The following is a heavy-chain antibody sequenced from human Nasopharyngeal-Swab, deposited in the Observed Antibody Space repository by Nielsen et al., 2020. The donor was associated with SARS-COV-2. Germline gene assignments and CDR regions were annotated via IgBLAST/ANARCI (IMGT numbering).Heavy chain of an antibody. CDR1: GGSFSGYY. CDR2: INHSGST. J-gene: IGHJ6*02. CDR3: ARGSPRSGMDV. V-gene: IGHV4-34*01. Sequence: SETLSLTCAVYGGSFSGYYWSWIRQPPGKGLEWIGEINHSGSTNYNPSLKSRVTISVDTSKNQFSLKLSSATAADTAVYYCARGSPRSGMDVWGQGTTVTVSS.